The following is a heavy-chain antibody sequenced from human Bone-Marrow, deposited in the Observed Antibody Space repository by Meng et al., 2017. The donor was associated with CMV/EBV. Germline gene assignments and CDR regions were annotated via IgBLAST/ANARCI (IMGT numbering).Heavy chain of an antibody. J-gene: IGHJ4*02. CDR3: AKEGAGGKQQLVRNSPLDY. V-gene: IGHV3-30*02. D-gene: IGHD6-13*01. Sequence: GESLKISCAASGFTFSGSAMHWVRQAPGKGLEWVAFIRYDGSNKYYADSVKGRFTISRDNSKNTLYLQMNSLRAEDTAVYYCAKEGAGGKQQLVRNSPLDYWGQGTLVTVSS. CDR2: IRYDGSNK. CDR1: GFTFSGSA.